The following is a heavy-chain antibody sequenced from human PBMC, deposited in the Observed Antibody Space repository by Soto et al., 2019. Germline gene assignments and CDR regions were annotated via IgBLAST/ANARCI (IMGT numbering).Heavy chain of an antibody. J-gene: IGHJ6*02. D-gene: IGHD3-3*01. Sequence: SETLSLTCAVSGDSISTSDYTWSWIRQPPGRGLEWIGSVYHSGATHYMPSLKNRLTMSLDKSKNQFSLDLTSVTAADTAVYYCVRERTIFGVAPGGGVDVWGQGTTVTVSS. CDR2: VYHSGAT. V-gene: IGHV4-30-2*01. CDR3: VRERTIFGVAPGGGVDV. CDR1: GDSISTSDYT.